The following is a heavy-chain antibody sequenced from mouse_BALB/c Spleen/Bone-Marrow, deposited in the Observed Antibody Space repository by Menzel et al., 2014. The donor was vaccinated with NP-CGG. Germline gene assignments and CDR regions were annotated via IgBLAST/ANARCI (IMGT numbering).Heavy chain of an antibody. Sequence: VQRVESGAELVRPGVSVKISCKGSGYTFXDYTMHWVKQSHAKRLEWIGVISTYYGDASYNQKFKGKATMTVDKSSSTAYMELARLTSEDSAIYYCARVITTGYYGMDYWGQGTSVTVSS. CDR1: GYTFXDYT. CDR3: ARVITTGYYGMDY. D-gene: IGHD2-4*01. J-gene: IGHJ4*01. V-gene: IGHV1S137*01. CDR2: ISTYYGDA.